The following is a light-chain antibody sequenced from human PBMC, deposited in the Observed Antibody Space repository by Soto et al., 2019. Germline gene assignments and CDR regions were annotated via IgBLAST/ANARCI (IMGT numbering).Light chain of an antibody. V-gene: IGLV2-23*01. CDR1: SSDVGSSNL. CDR3: CSFAGSSTFYV. J-gene: IGLJ1*01. CDR2: EGS. Sequence: QSALTQPASVSGSPGQSITISCTGTSSDVGSSNLVSWYQQHPGKAPKLIIYEGSRRPSGVSGRFSGYKSGNTASLTISGLQAEDEADYYCCSFAGSSTFYVFGTGTKVTVL.